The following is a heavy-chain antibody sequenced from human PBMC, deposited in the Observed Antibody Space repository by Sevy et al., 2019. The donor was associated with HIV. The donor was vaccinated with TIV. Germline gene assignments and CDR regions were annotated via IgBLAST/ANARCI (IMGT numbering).Heavy chain of an antibody. CDR2: ISGSGGST. CDR3: AKVRSMIVVVSFDY. V-gene: IGHV3-23*01. D-gene: IGHD3-22*01. J-gene: IGHJ4*02. CDR1: GFTFSSYA. Sequence: RGSLRLSCAASGFTFSSYAMSWVRQAPGKGLEWVSAISGSGGSTYYADSVKGRFTISRDNSKNTLYLQMNSLRAEDTAVYYCAKVRSMIVVVSFDYWGQGTLVTVSS.